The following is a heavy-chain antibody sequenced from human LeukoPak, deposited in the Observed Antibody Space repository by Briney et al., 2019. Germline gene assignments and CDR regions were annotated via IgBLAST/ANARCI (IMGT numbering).Heavy chain of an antibody. J-gene: IGHJ4*02. Sequence: GASVKVSCKASGYTFTDDYLHWVRQAPGQGLEWMGIINPSGGSTSYAQKFQGRVTMTRDTSTSTVYMELSSLRSEDTAVYYCARDGYSGYDLRYWGQGTLVTVSS. V-gene: IGHV1-46*01. CDR2: INPSGGST. D-gene: IGHD5-12*01. CDR1: GYTFTDDY. CDR3: ARDGYSGYDLRY.